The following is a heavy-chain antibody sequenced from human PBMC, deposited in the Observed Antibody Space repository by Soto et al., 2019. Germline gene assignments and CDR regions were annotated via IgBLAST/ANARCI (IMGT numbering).Heavy chain of an antibody. CDR1: GFTFSSYG. J-gene: IGHJ6*02. Sequence: QVQLVESGGGVVQPGRSLRLSCAASGFTFSSYGMHWVRQAPGKGLEWVAVISYDGSNKYYADSVKGRFTISRDNSKNTLYLQMNSLRAEDTAVYYCAKEGGSYYLYYYGMDVWGQGTTVTVSS. CDR3: AKEGGSYYLYYYGMDV. V-gene: IGHV3-30*18. D-gene: IGHD1-26*01. CDR2: ISYDGSNK.